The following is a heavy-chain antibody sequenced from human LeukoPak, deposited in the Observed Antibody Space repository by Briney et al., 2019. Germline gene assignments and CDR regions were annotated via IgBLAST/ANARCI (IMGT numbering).Heavy chain of an antibody. CDR1: GGSISSYY. D-gene: IGHD5-18*01. V-gene: IGHV4-4*07. J-gene: IGHJ4*02. CDR2: IYTSGST. CDR3: ARDGRGEDSYGVDY. Sequence: SETLSLACTVSGGSISSYYWSWIRQPAGKGLEWIGRIYTSGSTNYNPSLKSRVTMSVDTSKNQFSLKLSSVTAADTAVYYCARDGRGEDSYGVDYWGQGTLVTVSS.